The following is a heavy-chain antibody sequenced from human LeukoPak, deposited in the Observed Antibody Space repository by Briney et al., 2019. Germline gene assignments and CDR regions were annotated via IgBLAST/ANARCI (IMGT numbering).Heavy chain of an antibody. CDR3: ARVGCSSTSCYSANWFDP. CDR1: GGSINSYY. Sequence: SETLSLTCTVSGGSINSYYWNWIRQPPGKGLEWIGYIYYSGNTNYNPSLKSRVTISVDTSKNQFSLKLSSVTAADTAVYYCARVGCSSTSCYSANWFDPWGQGTLVTVSS. D-gene: IGHD2-2*02. J-gene: IGHJ5*02. CDR2: IYYSGNT. V-gene: IGHV4-59*01.